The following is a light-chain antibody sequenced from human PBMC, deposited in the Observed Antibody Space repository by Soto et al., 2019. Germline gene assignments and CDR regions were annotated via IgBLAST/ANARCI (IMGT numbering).Light chain of an antibody. J-gene: IGLJ3*02. V-gene: IGLV1-44*01. Sequence: QSVLTQPPSASGTPGQRVTISCSGSSSNIGSNTVNWYQRLPGTAPKLLIFSNSQRPSGVPDRFSGSKSDTSASLAISGLESEDEAYYYCATWDDSPNAWVFGGGTKLTVL. CDR1: SSNIGSNT. CDR3: ATWDDSPNAWV. CDR2: SNS.